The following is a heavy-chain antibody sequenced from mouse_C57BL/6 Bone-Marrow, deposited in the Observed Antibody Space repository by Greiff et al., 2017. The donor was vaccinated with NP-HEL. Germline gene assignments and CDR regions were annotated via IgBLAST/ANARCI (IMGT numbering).Heavy chain of an antibody. V-gene: IGHV3-6*01. D-gene: IGHD1-1*01. CDR2: ISYDGSN. Sequence: EVQLQESGPGLVKPSQSLSLTCSVTGYSITSGYYWNWLRQFPGNKLEWMGYISYDGSNNYHPSLKNRISITRDTSKNQFFLKLNSVTTEDTATYYCARLGYYGSSRYWYFDVWGTGTTVTVSS. J-gene: IGHJ1*03. CDR3: ARLGYYGSSRYWYFDV. CDR1: GYSITSGYY.